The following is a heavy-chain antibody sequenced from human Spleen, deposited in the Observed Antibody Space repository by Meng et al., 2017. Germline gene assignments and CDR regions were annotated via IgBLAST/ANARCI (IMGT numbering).Heavy chain of an antibody. CDR2: IYYSGST. D-gene: IGHD6-19*01. CDR3: ARLHNSGWLDY. Sequence: WGAGLVRPSETLSLTCTVSGGSVSSSDYYWSWIRQPPGKGLEWIGYIYYSGSTSYNPSLKSRGTISVDTSKNQFSLKVSSVTAADTAVYYCARLHNSGWLDYWGQGTLVTVSS. CDR1: GGSVSSSDYY. V-gene: IGHV4-61*08. J-gene: IGHJ4*02.